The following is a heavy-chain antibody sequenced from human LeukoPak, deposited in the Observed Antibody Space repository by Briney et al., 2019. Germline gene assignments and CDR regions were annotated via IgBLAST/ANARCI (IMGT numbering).Heavy chain of an antibody. V-gene: IGHV3-64D*09. J-gene: IGHJ4*02. CDR3: AKDPEGYSYGLRLYYFDY. Sequence: QPGGSLRLSCSASGFTFSSYAMHWVRQAPGKGPEYVSAISSNGGSTYYADSVKGRFTISRDNSKNTLSLQMSSLRAEDTAVYYCAKDPEGYSYGLRLYYFDYWGQGTLVTVSS. CDR2: ISSNGGST. D-gene: IGHD5-18*01. CDR1: GFTFSSYA.